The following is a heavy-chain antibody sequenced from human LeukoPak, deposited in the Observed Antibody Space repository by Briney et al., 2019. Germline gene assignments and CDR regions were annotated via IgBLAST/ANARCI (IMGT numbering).Heavy chain of an antibody. D-gene: IGHD1-26*01. CDR3: ARADPISGTYSPFDY. Sequence: SETLSLTCTVSGGSISSYYWSWIRQPPGKGLEWIGYIYYSGNTNYNPSLKSRVTISVDTSKNQFSLKLNSVTAADTAVYYCARADPISGTYSPFDYWGQGTLVTASS. CDR1: GGSISSYY. J-gene: IGHJ4*02. V-gene: IGHV4-59*01. CDR2: IYYSGNT.